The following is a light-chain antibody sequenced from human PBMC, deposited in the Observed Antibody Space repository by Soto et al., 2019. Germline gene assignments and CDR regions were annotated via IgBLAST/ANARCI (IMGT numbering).Light chain of an antibody. Sequence: DIVMTQSPLFLPVTPGEPASISCRSSQSLLHSNGFKYLDWYLQRPGQSPQLLVYLGSNRASGVPARFSGSGSVTDFTLKISRVEAEDVGVYYCMQALQTPYTFGQGTKLEIK. CDR1: QSLLHSNGFKY. CDR3: MQALQTPYT. V-gene: IGKV2-28*01. CDR2: LGS. J-gene: IGKJ2*01.